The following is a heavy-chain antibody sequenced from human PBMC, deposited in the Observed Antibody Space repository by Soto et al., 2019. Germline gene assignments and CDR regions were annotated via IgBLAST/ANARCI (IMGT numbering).Heavy chain of an antibody. CDR1: GFSLSTSGAA. D-gene: IGHD3-3*01. J-gene: IGHJ5*02. CDR3: AHRATMTIFGLIIDNGIWFDP. Sequence: QINLIESGPTLVKPTQTLTLTCTFSGFSLSTSGAAVGWVRQPPGRALEWLARIYWYGDKRYNASLGNRLTITKDTSMNQVVLTLTNVDPADTATYYCAHRATMTIFGLIIDNGIWFDPWGQGTRVIVSS. V-gene: IGHV2-5*01. CDR2: IYWYGDK.